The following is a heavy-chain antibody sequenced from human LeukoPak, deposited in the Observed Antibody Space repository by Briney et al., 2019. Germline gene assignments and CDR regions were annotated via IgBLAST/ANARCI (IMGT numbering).Heavy chain of an antibody. CDR3: AKDSGNWNNFDY. CDR2: ISGSGYST. Sequence: PGGSLRLSCVASGFTFNNYAMTWVRQAPGKGLEWVSAISGSGYSTYYADSVKGRFTISRDNSKNTLYLQMNSLRAEDTAVYYCAKDSGNWNNFDYWGQGTLVTVSS. V-gene: IGHV3-23*01. CDR1: GFTFNNYA. D-gene: IGHD1/OR15-1a*01. J-gene: IGHJ4*02.